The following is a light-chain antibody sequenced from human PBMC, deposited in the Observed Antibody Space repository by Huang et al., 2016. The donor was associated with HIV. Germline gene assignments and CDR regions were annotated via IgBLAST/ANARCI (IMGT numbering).Light chain of an antibody. CDR2: GAS. CDR1: QSVSSN. V-gene: IGKV3-15*01. J-gene: IGKJ2*01. CDR3: QQFNNWPYT. Sequence: EIVMTQSPATLSVSPGERATLACRASQSVSSNLACYQQKPGQAPRLLIYGASTSATGLPARFSGSGSGTEFTLTISSLQSEDFAVYYCQQFNNWPYTFGQGTKLEIK.